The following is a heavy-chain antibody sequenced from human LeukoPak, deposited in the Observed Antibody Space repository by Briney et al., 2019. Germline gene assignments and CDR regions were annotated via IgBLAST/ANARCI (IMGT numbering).Heavy chain of an antibody. CDR3: ASRPRSGYSIDY. CDR1: GYTFTSYD. D-gene: IGHD6-19*01. CDR2: MNPNSGNT. Sequence: ASVKVSCKASGYTFTSYDINWVRKATGQGLEWMGWMNPNSGNTGYAQKFQGRVTMTRNTSISTAYMELSSLRSEDTAVYYCASRPRSGYSIDYWGQGTLVTVSS. V-gene: IGHV1-8*01. J-gene: IGHJ4*02.